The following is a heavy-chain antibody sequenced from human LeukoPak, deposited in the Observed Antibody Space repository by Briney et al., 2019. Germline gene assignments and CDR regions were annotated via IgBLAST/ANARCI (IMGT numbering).Heavy chain of an antibody. V-gene: IGHV1-18*04. J-gene: IGHJ4*02. CDR3: ARANNWNYALGY. Sequence: ASVKVSCKASGYTFTSYYMHWVRQAPGQGLEWMGWISTGNGNTNYGQKFQGGVTMTTDTSTGTAYMELRSLRSDDTAMYYCARANNWNYALGYWGQGTLVTVSS. CDR1: GYTFTSYY. D-gene: IGHD1-7*01. CDR2: ISTGNGNT.